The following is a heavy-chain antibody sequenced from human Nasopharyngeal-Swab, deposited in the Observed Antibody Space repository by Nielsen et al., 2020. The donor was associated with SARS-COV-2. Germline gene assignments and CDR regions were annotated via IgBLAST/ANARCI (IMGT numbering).Heavy chain of an antibody. D-gene: IGHD3-10*01. V-gene: IGHV3-53*04. J-gene: IGHJ6*02. CDR2: IYNGDST. Sequence: GASLKISCAASGFPVSSNYMRWVRQAPGKGLEWVSVIYNGDSTYYADSVKGRFTISRHNSKNTLYLQMNSLRAEDTAVYYCARVGSGFYGMDVWGQGTTVTVSS. CDR3: ARVGSGFYGMDV. CDR1: GFPVSSNY.